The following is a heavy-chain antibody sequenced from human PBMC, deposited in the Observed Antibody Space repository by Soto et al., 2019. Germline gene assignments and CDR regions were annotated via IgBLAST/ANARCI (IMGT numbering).Heavy chain of an antibody. CDR2: MYNTGST. D-gene: IGHD2-21*02. CDR3: ARDLWGYCGTDCYPLDV. V-gene: IGHV4-59*01. CDR1: GGSIRSSNY. J-gene: IGHJ6*02. Sequence: SETLSLTCAVSGGSIRSSNYWSWIRQPPGKGLEWIGYMYNTGSTVYNPSFKSRVTISVDTSKNQFSLKLNSVTAADTAVYYCARDLWGYCGTDCYPLDVWGQGTTVTVSS.